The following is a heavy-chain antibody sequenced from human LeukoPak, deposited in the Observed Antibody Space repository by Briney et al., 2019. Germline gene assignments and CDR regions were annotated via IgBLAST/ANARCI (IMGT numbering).Heavy chain of an antibody. J-gene: IGHJ4*02. CDR2: INPNSGGT. CDR1: GYTFTGYY. D-gene: IGHD2-2*02. V-gene: IGHV1-2*04. CDR3: ARGWGGVVPAAILVDY. Sequence: GASVKVSCKASGYTFTGYYMHWVRQAPGQGLEWMGWINPNSGGTNYAQKFQGWVTMTRDTSISTAYMELSRLRSDDTAVYYCARGWGGVVPAAILVDYWGQGTLVTVSS.